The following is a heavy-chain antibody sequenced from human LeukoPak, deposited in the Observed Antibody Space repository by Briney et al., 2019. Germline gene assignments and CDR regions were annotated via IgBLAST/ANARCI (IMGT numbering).Heavy chain of an antibody. CDR3: ARAEYLVPNS. J-gene: IGHJ4*02. D-gene: IGHD1-1*01. CDR1: GFTFSSYG. CDR2: ISYDGSNK. V-gene: IGHV3-30*03. Sequence: GGSLRLSCAASGFTFSSYGMHWVRQAPGKGLEWVAVISYDGSNKHYADSVKGRFTISRDNSKNTLYLQMNSLRAEDTAVYYCARAEYLVPNSWGQGTLVTVSS.